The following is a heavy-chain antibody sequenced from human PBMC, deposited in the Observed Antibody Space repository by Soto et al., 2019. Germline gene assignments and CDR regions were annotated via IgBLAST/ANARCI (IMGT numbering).Heavy chain of an antibody. D-gene: IGHD2-8*01. CDR1: GGSGGNSNYY. CDR2: VYYRGRS. J-gene: IGHJ4*02. Sequence: SATLSLTCPVSGGSGGNSNYYWVWIRQSPGKCLEWIGSVYYRGRSYSKSSVKSRITISVDTSKNQFSLNLNSVTASDTAVYFCVSQRNSVLSQAYFDYWGPGALVTSPQ. CDR3: VSQRNSVLSQAYFDY. V-gene: IGHV4-39*01.